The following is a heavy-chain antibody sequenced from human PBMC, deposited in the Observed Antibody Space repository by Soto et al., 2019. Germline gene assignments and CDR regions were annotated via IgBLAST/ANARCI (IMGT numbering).Heavy chain of an antibody. Sequence: ASVKVSCKASGGTFSSYTISWVRQAPGQGLEWMGRIIPILGIANYAQKFQGRVTITADKSTSTAYMELSSLRSEDTAVYYCASRRVKTAAGPHYYYYYMDVWGKGTTVTVSS. V-gene: IGHV1-69*02. CDR1: GGTFSSYT. CDR3: ASRRVKTAAGPHYYYYYMDV. D-gene: IGHD6-13*01. CDR2: IIPILGIA. J-gene: IGHJ6*03.